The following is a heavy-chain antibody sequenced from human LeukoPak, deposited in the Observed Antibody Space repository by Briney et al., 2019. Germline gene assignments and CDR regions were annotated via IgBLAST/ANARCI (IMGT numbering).Heavy chain of an antibody. CDR2: IFHSGHT. CDR1: GASISGSTHH. J-gene: IGHJ4*02. CDR3: ARGSRDFEFDY. Sequence: SETLSLTCTVSGASISGSTHHWGWIRQPPGKGLEWIGSIFHSGHTYYNPSLQSRVIISVDTSKNQFSLKLSSVIAADTAVYYCARGSRDFEFDYWGQGTLVTVSS. V-gene: IGHV4-39*07. D-gene: IGHD2-2*01.